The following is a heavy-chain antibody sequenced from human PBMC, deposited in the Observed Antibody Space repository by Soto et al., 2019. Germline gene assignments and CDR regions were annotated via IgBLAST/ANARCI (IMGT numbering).Heavy chain of an antibody. D-gene: IGHD6-19*01. CDR2: IVPMFNTP. CDR1: GGTFGNNP. V-gene: IGHV1-69*01. Sequence: QVHLVQSGAEVKNPGSSVKVSCKASGGTFGNNPISWVRQAPGQGLEWMGGIVPMFNTPIYAQKFQDRVAITADESTSTAYMELNSLRSDDTAVYFCARERGHRPVAGSDALDTWGQGTMVSVSS. J-gene: IGHJ3*02. CDR3: ARERGHRPVAGSDALDT.